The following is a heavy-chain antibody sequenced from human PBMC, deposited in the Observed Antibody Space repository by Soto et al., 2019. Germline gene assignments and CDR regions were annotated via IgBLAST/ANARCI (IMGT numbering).Heavy chain of an antibody. J-gene: IGHJ4*02. V-gene: IGHV2-5*01. CDR3: VHTLLNVDIVATIVGFDY. CDR2: IYWNDDK. CDR1: GFSLSTSGVG. Sequence: SGPTLVNPTQTLTLTCTFSGFSLSTSGVGVGWIRQPPGKALEWLALIYWNDDKRYSPSLKSRLTITKDTSKNQVVLTMTNMDPVDTATYYCVHTLLNVDIVATIVGFDYWGQGTLVTVSS. D-gene: IGHD5-12*01.